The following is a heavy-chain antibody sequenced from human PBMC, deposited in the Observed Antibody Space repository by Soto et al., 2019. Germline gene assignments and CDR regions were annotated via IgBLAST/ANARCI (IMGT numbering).Heavy chain of an antibody. J-gene: IGHJ4*02. CDR3: VHRGRFYSDSSGYYHYFDY. CDR1: GFSLSTSGMC. D-gene: IGHD3-22*01. CDR2: IDWDDVK. V-gene: IGHV2-70*12. Sequence: SGPTLGNPTQTLTLTCTFSGFSLSTSGMCVSWIRQPPGKALEWLALIDWDDVKYYSTSLKTRLTISKDTSKNQVVLTMTNMDPVDTATYYCVHRGRFYSDSSGYYHYFDYWGQGTLVTVSS.